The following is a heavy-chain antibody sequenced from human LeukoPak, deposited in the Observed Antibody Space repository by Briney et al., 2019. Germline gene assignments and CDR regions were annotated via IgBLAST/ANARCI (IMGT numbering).Heavy chain of an antibody. Sequence: ASVKVSCKASGYTFTGYYMHWVRQAPGQGLEWMGWINPNSGGTNYAQKFQGGVTMTRDTSISTAYMELSRLRSDDTAVYYCARAPLWFGETEHYYYYYGMDVWGQGTTVTVSS. V-gene: IGHV1-2*02. CDR1: GYTFTGYY. CDR3: ARAPLWFGETEHYYYYYGMDV. J-gene: IGHJ6*02. CDR2: INPNSGGT. D-gene: IGHD3-10*01.